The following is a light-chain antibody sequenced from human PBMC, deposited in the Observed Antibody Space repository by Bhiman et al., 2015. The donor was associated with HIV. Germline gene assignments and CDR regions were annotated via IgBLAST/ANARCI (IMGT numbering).Light chain of an antibody. Sequence: QSALTQPASVSGWPGQSITISCTGTSSDVGTYNLVSWYQQHPGKAPKLMIYEVNKRPSGVSNRFSGSKSGNTASLTISGLQAEDEADYYCCSYAGPRIFWLFGGGTKLTVL. CDR1: SSDVGTYNL. J-gene: IGLJ3*02. V-gene: IGLV2-23*02. CDR3: CSYAGPRIFWL. CDR2: EVN.